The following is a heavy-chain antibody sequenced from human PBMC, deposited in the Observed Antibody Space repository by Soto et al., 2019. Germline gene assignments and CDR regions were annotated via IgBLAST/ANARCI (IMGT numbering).Heavy chain of an antibody. J-gene: IGHJ6*03. CDR1: GGSIRSRSYY. CDR3: ATTHENYYYYYMEV. Sequence: SQTLSLTCTVAGGSIRSRSYYWGRIRQPPGKGLEWIGSIYYSGSTYYNPSLKSRVTISVDTSKNQFSLKLSSVTAADTAVYYCATTHENYYYYYMEVWGKGTTVTVSS. V-gene: IGHV4-39*01. CDR2: IYYSGST.